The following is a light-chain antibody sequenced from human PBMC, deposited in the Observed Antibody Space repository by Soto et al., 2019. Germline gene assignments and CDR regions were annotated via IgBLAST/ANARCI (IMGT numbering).Light chain of an antibody. V-gene: IGKV3-11*01. CDR1: QGVGRY. Sequence: EIVLTQSPGTLSLSPGESATLSCRASQGVGRYLAWFQQKPGQAPRLLIYDASTRATGIPARFSGGGSGTDVTPTISSREPEDCAGSDCQQRSNWPLTFGPGTKVEIK. CDR3: QQRSNWPLT. CDR2: DAS. J-gene: IGKJ3*01.